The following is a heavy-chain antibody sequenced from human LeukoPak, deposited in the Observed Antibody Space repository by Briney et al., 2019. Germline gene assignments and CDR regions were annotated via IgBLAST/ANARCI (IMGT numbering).Heavy chain of an antibody. D-gene: IGHD2-2*01. CDR3: ASLVLGYCSSTSCYDY. Sequence: SETLSLTCTVSGGSISSRNYYWGWIRQPPGKGLEWIGSIYYSGSTYYNPSLKSRVTISVDTSKNQFSLKLSSVTAADTAVYYCASLVLGYCSSTSCYDYWGQGTLVTVSS. CDR1: GGSISSRNYY. CDR2: IYYSGST. V-gene: IGHV4-39*07. J-gene: IGHJ4*02.